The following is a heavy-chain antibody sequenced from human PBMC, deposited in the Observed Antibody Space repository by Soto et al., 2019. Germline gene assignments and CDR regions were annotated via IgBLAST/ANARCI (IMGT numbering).Heavy chain of an antibody. J-gene: IGHJ4*02. V-gene: IGHV4-38-2*02. CDR3: ARDSRDGYYDFWSGYFSFDGWRIDY. Sequence: SETLSLTCAVSGYSISSGYYWGWIRQPPGKGLEWIGSINHSGSTYYNPSLKSRVTISVDTSKNQFSLKLSSVTAADTAVYYCARDSRDGYYDFWSGYFSFDGWRIDYWGQGTLVTVSS. CDR1: GYSISSGYY. CDR2: INHSGST. D-gene: IGHD3-3*01.